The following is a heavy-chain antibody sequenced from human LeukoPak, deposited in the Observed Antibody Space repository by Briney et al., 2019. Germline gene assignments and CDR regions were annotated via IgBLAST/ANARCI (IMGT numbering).Heavy chain of an antibody. CDR1: GGSFSGYY. CDR3: ARGRREFMVRGVMFDY. CDR2: INHSGST. V-gene: IGHV4-34*01. Sequence: SETLSLTCAVSGGSFSGYYWSWIRQPPGKGLEWIGEINHSGSTNYNPSLKSRVTISVDTSKNQFSLKLSSVTAADTAVYYCARGRREFMVRGVMFDYWGQGTLVTVSS. D-gene: IGHD3-10*01. J-gene: IGHJ4*02.